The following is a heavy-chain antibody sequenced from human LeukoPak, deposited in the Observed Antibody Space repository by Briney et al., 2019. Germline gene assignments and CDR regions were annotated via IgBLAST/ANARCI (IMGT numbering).Heavy chain of an antibody. CDR2: IYPGDSDT. D-gene: IGHD4/OR15-4a*01. V-gene: IGHV5-51*01. CDR3: ARPYPGVYGGPPGYFDY. J-gene: IGHJ4*02. Sequence: GESLKISCKGSGSSFTSYWIGWVRQMPGKGLEWRGIIYPGDSDTRYSPSFQGQVTISADKSISTAYLQWSSLKASDTAMYYCARPYPGVYGGPPGYFDYWGREPWSPSPQ. CDR1: GSSFTSYW.